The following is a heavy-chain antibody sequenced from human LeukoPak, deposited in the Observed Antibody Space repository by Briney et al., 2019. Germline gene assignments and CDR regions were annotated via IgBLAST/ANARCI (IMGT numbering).Heavy chain of an antibody. CDR3: ARRPRDTSGYYLGAFHD. D-gene: IGHD3-22*01. CDR2: INDSGRRA. CDR1: A. Sequence: AIILINQAPGKGLEGVAGINDSGRRAYYADSVKGRFTVSRDNSQYTLFLHMGGLRAEDTAVYFCARRPRDTSGYYLGAFHDWGQGTTVTVSS. J-gene: IGHJ3*01. V-gene: IGHV3-23*01.